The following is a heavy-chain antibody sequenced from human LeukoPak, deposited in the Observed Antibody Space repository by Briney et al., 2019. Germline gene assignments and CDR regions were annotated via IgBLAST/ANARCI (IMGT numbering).Heavy chain of an antibody. D-gene: IGHD4-23*01. CDR1: GFTFSGYA. V-gene: IGHV3-23*01. Sequence: GGSLRLSCAASGFTFSGYAMSWVRQAPGKGLEWVSSISGNGGKTYYADSVEGRFTISRDNSKNTLYLQMNSLRAEDTAVYYCAKDPLFGVNFPEYFQHWGQGTLVTVSS. CDR3: AKDPLFGVNFPEYFQH. CDR2: ISGNGGKT. J-gene: IGHJ1*01.